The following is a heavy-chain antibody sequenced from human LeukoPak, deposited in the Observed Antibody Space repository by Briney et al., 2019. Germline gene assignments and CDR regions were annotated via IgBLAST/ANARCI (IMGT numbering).Heavy chain of an antibody. V-gene: IGHV3-21*01. CDR2: ISNSSRHT. CDR1: GFTFSYYT. J-gene: IGHJ4*02. D-gene: IGHD2-21*02. CDR3: ARATTALTV. Sequence: GGSLRLSCAASGFTFSYYTMNWVRQAPGKGLQWVSSISNSSRHTYYAESLKGRFNISRDNANNSLYLQMNSLRADDTAVYYCARATTALTVWGQGTLVTVSS.